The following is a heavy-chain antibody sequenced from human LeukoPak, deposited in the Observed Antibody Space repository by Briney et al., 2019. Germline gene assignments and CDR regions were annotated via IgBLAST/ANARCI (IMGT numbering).Heavy chain of an antibody. J-gene: IGHJ4*02. CDR1: GYSFTSYW. V-gene: IGHV5-51*01. CDR3: ARHLNNNHDDTTAYTY. CDR2: IYPGDSDT. D-gene: IGHD3-16*01. Sequence: GESLKISCKGSGYSFTSYWIGWVRQMPGKGLEWMAIIYPGDSDTRYSPSFQGHVTISADKSISTAYLQWSSLKASDTAMYYCARHLNNNHDDTTAYTYWGQGTLVTVSS.